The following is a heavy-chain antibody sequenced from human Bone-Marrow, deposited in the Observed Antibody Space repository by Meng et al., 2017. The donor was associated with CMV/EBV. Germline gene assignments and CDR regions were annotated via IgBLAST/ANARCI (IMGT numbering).Heavy chain of an antibody. CDR1: GCSFTSYW. Sequence: SCKGSGCSFTSYWIGWVRQMPGKGLEWMGIIYPGDSDTRYSPSFQGQVTISADKSISTAYLQWSSLKASDTAMYYCARRDSNWIPFDYWGQGTLVTVSS. CDR2: IYPGDSDT. CDR3: ARRDSNWIPFDY. J-gene: IGHJ4*02. D-gene: IGHD1-1*01. V-gene: IGHV5-51*01.